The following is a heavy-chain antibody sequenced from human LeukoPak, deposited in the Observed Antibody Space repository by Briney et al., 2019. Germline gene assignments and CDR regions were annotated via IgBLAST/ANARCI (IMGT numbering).Heavy chain of an antibody. D-gene: IGHD3-22*01. CDR3: ARTYYYDSSGYYYEYYYYYGMDV. J-gene: IGHJ6*02. V-gene: IGHV6-1*01. Sequence: SQTLSLTCAISGDSVSSNSAAWNWIRQSPSRGLEWLGRTYYRSKWYNDYAVSVKSRITINPDTSKNQFSLQLSSVTAADTAVYYCARTYYYDSSGYYYEYYYYYGMDVWGQGTTVTVSS. CDR1: GDSVSSNSAA. CDR2: TYYRSKWYN.